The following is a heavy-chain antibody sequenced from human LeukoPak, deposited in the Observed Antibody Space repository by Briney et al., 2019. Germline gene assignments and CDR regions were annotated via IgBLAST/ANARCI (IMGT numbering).Heavy chain of an antibody. Sequence: SETLSLTCAVYGGSFSGYYWSWIRQPPGKGLEWIGEINHSGSTNYNPSLKSRFTISVDTSKNQFSLKLSSVTAADTAVYYCARGRGYSYGSWYYYGMDVWAKGPRSPSPQ. V-gene: IGHV4-34*01. CDR1: GGSFSGYY. J-gene: IGHJ6*04. D-gene: IGHD5-18*01. CDR3: ARGRGYSYGSWYYYGMDV. CDR2: INHSGST.